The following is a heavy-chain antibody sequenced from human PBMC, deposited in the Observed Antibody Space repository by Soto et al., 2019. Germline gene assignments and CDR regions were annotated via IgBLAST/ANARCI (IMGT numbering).Heavy chain of an antibody. D-gene: IGHD3-3*02. V-gene: IGHV3-30*18. CDR1: GFTFSSYG. CDR3: AKEWHYNWFDP. CDR2: ISYDGSNK. J-gene: IGHJ5*02. Sequence: GGSLRLSCAASGFTFSSYGMHWVRQAPGKGLEWVAVISYDGSNKYYADSVKGRFTISRDNSKNTLYLQMNSLRAEDTAVYYYAKEWHYNWFDPWGQGTLVTVSS.